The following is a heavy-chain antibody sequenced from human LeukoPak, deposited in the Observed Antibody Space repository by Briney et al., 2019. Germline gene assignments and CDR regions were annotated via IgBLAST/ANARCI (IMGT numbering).Heavy chain of an antibody. CDR1: GESFSAYY. Sequence: SETLSLTCAVYGESFSAYYWSWLRQPPGKGLEWIGEINHRGSTNYNPSLKSRVTISVDTSKNQFSLKLNSVTAADTAVYYCATESGFNDYWGQGTLVTVSS. V-gene: IGHV4-34*01. J-gene: IGHJ4*02. CDR3: ATESGFNDY. D-gene: IGHD3-3*01. CDR2: INHRGST.